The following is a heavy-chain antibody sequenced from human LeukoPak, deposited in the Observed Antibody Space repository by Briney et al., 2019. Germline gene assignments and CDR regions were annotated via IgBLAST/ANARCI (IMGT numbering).Heavy chain of an antibody. D-gene: IGHD4-17*01. CDR1: GYTFTSYG. J-gene: IGHJ4*02. V-gene: IGHV1-18*01. Sequence: GASVTVSCKTSGYTFTSYGVSWVRQAPGQGLEWMGWISTYNSDTNYAQKLQGRVTMTTDTSTSTAYMELRSLTSDDTAVYYCARGAYGDYVPYYFDYWGQGTLVTVSS. CDR2: ISTYNSDT. CDR3: ARGAYGDYVPYYFDY.